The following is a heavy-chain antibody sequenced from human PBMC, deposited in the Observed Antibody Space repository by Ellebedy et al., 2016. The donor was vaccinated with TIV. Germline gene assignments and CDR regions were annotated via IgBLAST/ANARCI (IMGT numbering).Heavy chain of an antibody. CDR3: ARGRLVDVDYYYYGMDV. D-gene: IGHD6-19*01. V-gene: IGHV1-46*01. CDR2: INPSGGST. CDR1: GYTFTNYV. Sequence: ASVKVSCKASGYTFTNYVITWVRQAPGQGLEWMGIINPSGGSTSYAQKFQGRVTMTRDTSTSTVYMELSSLRSEDTAVYYCARGRLVDVDYYYYGMDVWGQGTTVTVSS. J-gene: IGHJ6*02.